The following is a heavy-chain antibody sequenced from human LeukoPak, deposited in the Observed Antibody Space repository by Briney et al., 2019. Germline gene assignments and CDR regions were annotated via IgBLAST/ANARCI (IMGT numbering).Heavy chain of an antibody. D-gene: IGHD4-17*01. CDR1: GFTFSSYA. V-gene: IGHV3-23*01. J-gene: IGHJ3*02. CDR2: ISGSGGST. Sequence: GGSLRLSCAASGFTFSSYAMHWVRQAPGKGLEWVSAISGSGGSTYYADSVKGRFTISRDNSKNTLYQQMNSLRAEDTAVYYCAKGLSLHDYGDSFDAFDIWGQGTMVTVSS. CDR3: AKGLSLHDYGDSFDAFDI.